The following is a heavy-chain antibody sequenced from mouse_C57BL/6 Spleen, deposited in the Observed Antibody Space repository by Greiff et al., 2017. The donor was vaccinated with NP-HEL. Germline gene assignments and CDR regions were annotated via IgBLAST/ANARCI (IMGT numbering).Heavy chain of an antibody. J-gene: IGHJ3*01. CDR1: GYTFTSYW. Sequence: VQLVESGAELAKPGASVKLSCKASGYTFTSYWMHWVKQRPGQGLEWIGYINPSSGYTKYNQKFKDKATLTADKSSSTAYMQLSSLTYEDSAVYYCARSGDLDDYDDWYADWGQGTLVTVSA. D-gene: IGHD2-4*01. CDR3: ARSGDLDDYDDWYAD. CDR2: INPSSGYT. V-gene: IGHV1-7*01.